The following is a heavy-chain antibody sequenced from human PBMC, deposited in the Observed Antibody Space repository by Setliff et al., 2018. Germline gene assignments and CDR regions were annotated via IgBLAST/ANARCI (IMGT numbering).Heavy chain of an antibody. CDR2: ISAYNGHT. CDR3: LRLVRYCTTIACHRTLGEEV. D-gene: IGHD2-8*01. J-gene: IGHJ4*02. Sequence: ASVKVSCKVSGYNFAESIVSWVRQAPGQGLEWMGWISAYNGHTYSAQKFQARVTLTTDTSTNMAYMELRGLRSDDTAIYYCLRLVRYCTTIACHRTLGEEVWGQGTLVTVSS. CDR1: GYNFAESI. V-gene: IGHV1-18*01.